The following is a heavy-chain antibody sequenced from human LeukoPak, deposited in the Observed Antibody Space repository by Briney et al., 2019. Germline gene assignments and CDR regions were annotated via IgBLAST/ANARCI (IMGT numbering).Heavy chain of an antibody. V-gene: IGHV3-21*01. J-gene: IGHJ6*02. CDR3: ARDLMRLSTFGMDV. CDR2: ISSSSTYI. D-gene: IGHD2/OR15-2a*01. CDR1: GFTFSSHN. Sequence: PGGSLRLSRAASGFTFSSHNMHWVRQAPGKGLEWVSSISSSSTYIYYADSVKGRFTISRDNAKNSLYLQMNSLRAEDTAVYYCARDLMRLSTFGMDVWGQGTTVTVSS.